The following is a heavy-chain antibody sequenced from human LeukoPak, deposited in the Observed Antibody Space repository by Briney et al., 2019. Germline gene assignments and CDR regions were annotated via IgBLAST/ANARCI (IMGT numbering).Heavy chain of an antibody. Sequence: GGSLRLSCAAPGFTFSSYGMHWVRQAPGKGLEWVAVIWYDGSNKYYVDSVKGRFTISRDNSKNTLYLQMNSLRAEDTAVYYCAATYYDSSGHGLPADYWGQETLVTVSS. CDR1: GFTFSSYG. V-gene: IGHV3-33*01. CDR2: IWYDGSNK. D-gene: IGHD3-22*01. J-gene: IGHJ4*02. CDR3: AATYYDSSGHGLPADY.